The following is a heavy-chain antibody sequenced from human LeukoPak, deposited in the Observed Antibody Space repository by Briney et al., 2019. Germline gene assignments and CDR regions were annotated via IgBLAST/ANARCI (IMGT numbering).Heavy chain of an antibody. CDR2: IRYDGSNK. Sequence: PGGSLRLSCAASGFTFSSYGMHWVRQAPGKGLEWVAFIRYDGSNKYYADSVKGRFTISRDNSKNTLYLQMNSLRAEDTAVYYCARNSGDAQIVVVPAAPDYFDYWGQGTLVTVSS. V-gene: IGHV3-30*02. D-gene: IGHD2-2*01. CDR1: GFTFSSYG. J-gene: IGHJ4*02. CDR3: ARNSGDAQIVVVPAAPDYFDY.